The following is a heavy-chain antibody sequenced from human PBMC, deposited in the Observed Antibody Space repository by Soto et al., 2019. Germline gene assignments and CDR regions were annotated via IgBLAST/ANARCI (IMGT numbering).Heavy chain of an antibody. D-gene: IGHD3-22*01. J-gene: IGHJ4*02. Sequence: GGSLRLSCEGSGFTFSANGMHWVRQSPGKVLEWVAAISHDGTNKNYGSSVKGRFTISRDNSKKTLYLQMNSLRPEDTALYYCAKDEYYYSRSGYYIFDSWGQGTLVTVSS. CDR1: GFTFSANG. V-gene: IGHV3-30*18. CDR3: AKDEYYYSRSGYYIFDS. CDR2: ISHDGTNK.